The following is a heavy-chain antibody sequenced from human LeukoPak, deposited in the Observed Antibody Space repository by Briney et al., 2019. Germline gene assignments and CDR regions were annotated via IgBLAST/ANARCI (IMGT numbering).Heavy chain of an antibody. D-gene: IGHD3-22*01. J-gene: IGHJ1*01. Sequence: RASETLSLTCTVSGGPISNYYCSWMRQPRGKALVWIGYFYYSWRTNLNPPLKSPVTISLDTSKKQIALDMSSVNTADTDVYYCASQGNYYDSSGRTVEYLHHWGQGTLVTVSS. CDR2: FYYSWRT. CDR3: ASQGNYYDSSGRTVEYLHH. V-gene: IGHV4-59*08. CDR1: GGPISNYY.